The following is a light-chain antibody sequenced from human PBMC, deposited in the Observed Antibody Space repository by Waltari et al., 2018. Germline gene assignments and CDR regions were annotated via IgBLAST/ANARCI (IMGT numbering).Light chain of an antibody. CDR3: SSYTYINPPFL. CDR1: SSDLGGFSF. J-gene: IGLJ1*01. CDR2: DVG. Sequence: QSALTQPASVSGSPGQSITISCTISSSDLGGFSFVSWYQQHPGKAPKLIIYDVGHRPSGVSHRFSGSKSGNTASLTISGLQPEDEADYYCSSYTYINPPFLFGTGTKVTLL. V-gene: IGLV2-14*03.